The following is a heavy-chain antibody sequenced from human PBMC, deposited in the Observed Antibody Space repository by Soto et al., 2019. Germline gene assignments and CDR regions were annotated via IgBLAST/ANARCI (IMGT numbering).Heavy chain of an antibody. CDR1: GGSISSSSYY. CDR2: IYYSGST. V-gene: IGHV4-39*01. D-gene: IGHD3-3*01. J-gene: IGHJ6*03. Sequence: SETLSVTCTVSGGSISSSSYYWGWIRQPPGKGLEWIGSIYYSGSTYYNPSLKSRVTISVDTSKNQFSLKLSSVTAADTAVYYCARANYDFWSGYYAYYYMDVWGKGTTVTVSS. CDR3: ARANYDFWSGYYAYYYMDV.